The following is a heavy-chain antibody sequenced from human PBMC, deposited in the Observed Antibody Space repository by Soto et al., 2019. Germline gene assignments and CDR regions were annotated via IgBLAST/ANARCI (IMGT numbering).Heavy chain of an antibody. Sequence: PGDSLKISCKGSRYRFTSYWIGLVRQLPGKGLAWMGIIYPGDSDTRYSPSFQGQVTISADKSISTAYLQWSSLKASDTARYYCARLRSSSYGYWGKGTVVNVT. CDR3: ARLRSSSYGY. CDR2: IYPGDSDT. D-gene: IGHD6-6*01. J-gene: IGHJ4*02. V-gene: IGHV5-51*01. CDR1: RYRFTSYW.